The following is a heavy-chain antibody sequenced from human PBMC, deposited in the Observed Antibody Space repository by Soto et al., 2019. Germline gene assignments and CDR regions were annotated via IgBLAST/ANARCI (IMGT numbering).Heavy chain of an antibody. CDR2: IWYDGSNK. Sequence: ESGGGVVQPGRSLRLSCAASGFTFSSYGMHWVRQAPGKGLEWVAVIWYDGSNKYYADSVKGRFTISRDNSKNTLYLQMNSLRAEDTAVYYCARDAPEVDYDLNWFDPWGQGTLVTVSS. CDR1: GFTFSSYG. CDR3: ARDAPEVDYDLNWFDP. V-gene: IGHV3-33*01. D-gene: IGHD3-16*01. J-gene: IGHJ5*02.